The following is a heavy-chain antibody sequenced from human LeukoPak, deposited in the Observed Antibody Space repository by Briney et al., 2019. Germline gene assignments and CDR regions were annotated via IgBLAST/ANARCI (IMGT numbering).Heavy chain of an antibody. CDR1: GGSISSSDYY. D-gene: IGHD6-13*01. CDR3: ARLLAYSNSWGPFDY. Sequence: SETLSLTCTVSGGSISSSDYYWGWIRQPPGKGLEWIGSIYHSGNTYYNSSLKSQVTISVDTSKNQFSLKLTSVTAADTAVYYCARLLAYSNSWGPFDYWGQGTLVTVSS. CDR2: IYHSGNT. V-gene: IGHV4-39*01. J-gene: IGHJ4*02.